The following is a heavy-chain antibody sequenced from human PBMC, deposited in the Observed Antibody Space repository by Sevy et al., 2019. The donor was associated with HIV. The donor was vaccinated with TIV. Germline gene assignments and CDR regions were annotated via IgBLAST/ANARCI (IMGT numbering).Heavy chain of an antibody. Sequence: SGPTLVNPTQTLTLTCTLSGFSVSASGVGVGWIRQPPGKALEWLALVYWDDEKRYRPSLGTRLTITKDSSRHQVVLTVANVDPGDTATYYCAHNPMWGANRHGFGVWGRGISVTVSS. CDR2: VYWDDEK. D-gene: IGHD1-26*01. V-gene: IGHV2-5*02. CDR1: GFSVSASGVG. CDR3: AHNPMWGANRHGFGV. J-gene: IGHJ3*01.